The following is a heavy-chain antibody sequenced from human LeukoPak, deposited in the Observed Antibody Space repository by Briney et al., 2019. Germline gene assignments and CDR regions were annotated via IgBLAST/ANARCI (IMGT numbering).Heavy chain of an antibody. CDR1: GFTFSSYA. D-gene: IGHD4-17*01. Sequence: GGSLRLSCAASGFTFSSYAMSWVRQAPGKGLEWVSSISSSSSYIYYADSVKGRFTISRDNAKNSLYLQMNSLRAEDTAVYYCARDEDYGEYFDYWGQGTLVTVSS. CDR3: ARDEDYGEYFDY. V-gene: IGHV3-21*01. J-gene: IGHJ4*02. CDR2: ISSSSSYI.